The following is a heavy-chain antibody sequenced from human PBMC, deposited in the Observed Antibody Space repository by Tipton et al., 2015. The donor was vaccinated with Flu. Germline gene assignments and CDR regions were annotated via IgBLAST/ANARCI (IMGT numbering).Heavy chain of an antibody. Sequence: GSLRLSCAASGFTFSSYAMSWVRQAPGRGLEWVSGISGSGVISFYADSVKGRFTISRDNARNTLYLQMNSLRDEDTAAYYCASGPTAWYGYFNFWGHGTLVTVSS. D-gene: IGHD6-13*01. V-gene: IGHV3-23*01. J-gene: IGHJ4*01. CDR3: ASGPTAWYGYFNF. CDR2: ISGSGVIS. CDR1: GFTFSSYA.